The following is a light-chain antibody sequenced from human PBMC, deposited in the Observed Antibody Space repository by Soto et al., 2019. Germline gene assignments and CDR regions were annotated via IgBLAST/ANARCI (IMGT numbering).Light chain of an antibody. CDR1: QSITEK. V-gene: IGKV3-20*01. Sequence: IVMTQSPDTLSVSPGERATLSCRASQSITEKVVWYQQKSGQAPRLLIYGASSRATGIPDRFSGSGSGTDFTLTISRLEPEDFAVYYCQQYGSSPRTFGQGTNVDI. J-gene: IGKJ1*01. CDR2: GAS. CDR3: QQYGSSPRT.